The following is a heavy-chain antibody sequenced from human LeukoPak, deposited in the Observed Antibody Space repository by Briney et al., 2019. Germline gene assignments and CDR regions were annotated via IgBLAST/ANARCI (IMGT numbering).Heavy chain of an antibody. CDR1: GFTFSSYA. CDR2: ISYDGSNK. Sequence: GRSLRLSCAASGFTFSSYAMHWVRQAPGKGLEWVAVISYDGSNKYYADSVKGRFTISRDNSKNTLYLQMNSLRAEDTAVYYRARDRDDPFDIWGQGTMVTVSS. J-gene: IGHJ3*02. CDR3: ARDRDDPFDI. V-gene: IGHV3-30*14. D-gene: IGHD1-1*01.